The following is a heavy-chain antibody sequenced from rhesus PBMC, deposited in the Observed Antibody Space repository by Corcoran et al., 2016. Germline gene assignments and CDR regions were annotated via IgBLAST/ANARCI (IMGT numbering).Heavy chain of an antibody. CDR3: ARRHSGSYYFPTEYFDY. J-gene: IGHJ4*01. V-gene: IGHV7-114*01. D-gene: IGHD3-16*01. CDR1: GYTFTSYG. CDR2: INTDTGNP. Sequence: QVQLVQSGAEVKQPGASVKVSCKASGYTFTSYGMNWVRQAHGQRLEWVGWINTDTGNPTYAQGFKERFTCSRDTSISTAYRKISSLKAEDTAVYYCARRHSGSYYFPTEYFDYWGQGVLVTVSS.